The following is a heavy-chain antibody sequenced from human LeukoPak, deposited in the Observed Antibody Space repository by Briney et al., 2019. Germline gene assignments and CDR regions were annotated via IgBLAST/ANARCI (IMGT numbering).Heavy chain of an antibody. D-gene: IGHD3-10*01. Sequence: EASVKVSCKASGYTFTSYGISWVRQAPGQGLEWMGWISAYNGNTNYAQKLQGRVTMTTDTSTSTAYMELRSLRSDDTAVYYCARDGSGKLLWFGELPGYNWFDPWGQGTLVTVSS. CDR1: GYTFTSYG. CDR3: ARDGSGKLLWFGELPGYNWFDP. V-gene: IGHV1-18*01. CDR2: ISAYNGNT. J-gene: IGHJ5*02.